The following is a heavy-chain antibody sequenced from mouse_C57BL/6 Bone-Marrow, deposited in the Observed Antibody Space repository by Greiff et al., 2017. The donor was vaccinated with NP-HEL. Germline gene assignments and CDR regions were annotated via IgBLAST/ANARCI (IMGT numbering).Heavy chain of an antibody. J-gene: IGHJ4*01. Sequence: VQLQQSGGGLVQPGGSLSLSCAASGFTFTDYYMSWVRQPPGKALEWLGFIRNKANGYTTEYSASVKGRFTISRDNSQSILYLQMNALRAEDSATYYCARSFLYSNYVYYAMDYWGQGTSVTVSS. D-gene: IGHD2-5*01. V-gene: IGHV7-3*01. CDR1: GFTFTDYY. CDR2: IRNKANGYTT. CDR3: ARSFLYSNYVYYAMDY.